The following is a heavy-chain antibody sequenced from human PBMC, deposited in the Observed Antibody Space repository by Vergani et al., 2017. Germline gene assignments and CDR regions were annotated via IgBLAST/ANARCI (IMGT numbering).Heavy chain of an antibody. J-gene: IGHJ4*02. CDR1: GFTFSNAW. V-gene: IGHV3-15*01. Sequence: EVQLLESGGGLVKPGGSLRLSCAASGFTFSNAWMSWVRQAPGKGLEWVGRIKSKTDGGTTDYAAPVKGRFTISRDDSKNTLYLQMNSLKTEDTAVYYCTTSGYSSSWEPFDYWGQGTLVTVSS. D-gene: IGHD6-13*01. CDR2: IKSKTDGGTT. CDR3: TTSGYSSSWEPFDY.